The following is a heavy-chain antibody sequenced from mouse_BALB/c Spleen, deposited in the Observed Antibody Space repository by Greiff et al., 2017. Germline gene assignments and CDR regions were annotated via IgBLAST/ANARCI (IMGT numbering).Heavy chain of an antibody. CDR1: GFAFSSYD. J-gene: IGHJ4*01. CDR2: ISSGGGST. CDR3: ARQQWLLRHAMDY. D-gene: IGHD2-3*01. V-gene: IGHV5-12-1*01. Sequence: EVQLVESGGGLVKPGGSLKLSCAASGFAFSSYDMSWVRQTPEKRLEWVAYISSGGGSTYYPDTVKGRFTIYRDNAKNTLYLQMSSLKYEDTAMYYCARQQWLLRHAMDYWGQGTSVTVSS.